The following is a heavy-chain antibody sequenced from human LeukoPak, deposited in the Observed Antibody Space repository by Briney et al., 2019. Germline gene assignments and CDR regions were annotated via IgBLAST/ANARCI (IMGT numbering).Heavy chain of an antibody. CDR3: ARVRYDSSGYYCYDY. J-gene: IGHJ4*02. CDR1: GYTFTSYG. CDR2: ISAYNGNT. D-gene: IGHD3-22*01. Sequence: ASAKVSCKASGYTFTSYGISWVRQAPGQGLEWMGWISAYNGNTNYAQKLQGRVTMTTDTSTSTAYMELRSLRSDDTAVYYCARVRYDSSGYYCYDYWGQGTLVTVSS. V-gene: IGHV1-18*01.